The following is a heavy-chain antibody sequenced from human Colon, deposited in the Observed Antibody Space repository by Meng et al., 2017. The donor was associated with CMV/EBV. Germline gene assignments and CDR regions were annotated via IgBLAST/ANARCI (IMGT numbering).Heavy chain of an antibody. V-gene: IGHV3-15*01. D-gene: IGHD2-15*01. Sequence: EVHLVESGGGLVKPGGSLILSCAASGFTFTNAAMTWVRQASGKGLEWIGRIKSKIDGGKIDYAAPVRGRFAISRDDSKATVYLQIDTLEIEDTGMYYCTTLLRGFWGQGTLVTVSS. J-gene: IGHJ4*02. CDR2: IKSKIDGGKI. CDR1: GFTFTNAA. CDR3: TTLLRGF.